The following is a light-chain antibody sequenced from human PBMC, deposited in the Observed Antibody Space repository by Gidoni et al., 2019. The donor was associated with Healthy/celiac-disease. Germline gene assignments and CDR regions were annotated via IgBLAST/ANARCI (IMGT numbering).Light chain of an antibody. CDR1: QSISSW. CDR2: KAS. CDR3: QQYNSYLWT. V-gene: IGKV1-5*03. J-gene: IGKJ1*01. Sequence: DIQMNQSPSTLSASVGDRVTLTFRASQSISSWLAWYQQKPGKAPKLLIYKASSLESGVPSRFSGSGSGTEFTLTISSLQPDDFATYYCQQYNSYLWTFGQGTKVEIK.